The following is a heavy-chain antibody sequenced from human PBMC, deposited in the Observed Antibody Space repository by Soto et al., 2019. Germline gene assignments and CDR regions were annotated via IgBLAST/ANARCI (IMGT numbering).Heavy chain of an antibody. D-gene: IGHD6-19*01. CDR2: ISYDGSNK. Sequence: PGGSLRLSCAASGFTFSSYAMHWVRQAPGKGLEWVAVISYDGSNKYYADSVKGRFTISRDNSKNTLYLQMNSLRAEDTAVYYCARENWAGTPDYWGQGTLVTVSS. V-gene: IGHV3-30-3*01. CDR1: GFTFSSYA. CDR3: ARENWAGTPDY. J-gene: IGHJ4*02.